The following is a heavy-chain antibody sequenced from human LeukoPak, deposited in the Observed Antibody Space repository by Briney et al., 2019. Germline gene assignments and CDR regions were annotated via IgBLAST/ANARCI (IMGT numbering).Heavy chain of an antibody. V-gene: IGHV4-59*01. CDR2: IYYSGST. CDR3: ARSRFYDFWSGPYYMDV. J-gene: IGHJ6*03. CDR1: GGSISSYY. D-gene: IGHD3-3*01. Sequence: PSETLSLTCTVSGGSISSYYWSWIRQPPGKGLEWIGYIYYSGSTNYNPSLKSRVTISVDTSKNQFSLKLSSVTAADTAVYYCARSRFYDFWSGPYYMDVWGKGTTVTVSS.